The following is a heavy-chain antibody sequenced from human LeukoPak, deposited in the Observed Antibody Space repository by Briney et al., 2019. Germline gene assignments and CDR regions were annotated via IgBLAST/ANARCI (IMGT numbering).Heavy chain of an antibody. Sequence: NPSETLSLTCTVSGGSISSYYWNWIRQPAGKGLEWIGRIYTSGSTNYNPSLKSRVTISVDTSKNQFSLKLSSVTAADTAVYYCARRRCSSTSCYTFDYWGQGTLVTVSS. CDR1: GGSISSYY. J-gene: IGHJ4*02. D-gene: IGHD2-2*02. V-gene: IGHV4-4*07. CDR3: ARRRCSSTSCYTFDY. CDR2: IYTSGST.